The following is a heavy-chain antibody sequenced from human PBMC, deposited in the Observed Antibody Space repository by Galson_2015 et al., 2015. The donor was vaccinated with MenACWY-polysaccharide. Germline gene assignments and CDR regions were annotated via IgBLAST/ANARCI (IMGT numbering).Heavy chain of an antibody. J-gene: IGHJ4*02. V-gene: IGHV1-3*01. CDR2: INAGNGNT. CDR1: GYTFTSYA. D-gene: IGHD2-8*02. CDR3: ARDTPEYCTGGGCEDFDY. Sequence: SVKVSCKASGYTFTSYAMHWVRQAPGQRLEWMGWINAGNGNTKYSQKFQGRVTITRDTSASTVYMELSSLRSEDTAVYYCARDTPEYCTGGGCEDFDYWGQGTLVTVSS.